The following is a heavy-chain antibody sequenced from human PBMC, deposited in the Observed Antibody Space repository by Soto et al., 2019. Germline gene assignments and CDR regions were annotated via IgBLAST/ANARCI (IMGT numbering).Heavy chain of an antibody. D-gene: IGHD2-15*01. J-gene: IGHJ6*02. CDR1: GFTFSSYR. CDR2: ISSSSRYI. Sequence: GGSLRLSCASSGFTFSSYRMNWVRQAKGMGLEWVSSISSSSRYIYYADSVRGRFTISRDNAKNSLYLQINSLRADDTAVYYCARDRLVAATSAPPYCYYGMDVWGQGTTVTVSS. V-gene: IGHV3-21*01. CDR3: ARDRLVAATSAPPYCYYGMDV.